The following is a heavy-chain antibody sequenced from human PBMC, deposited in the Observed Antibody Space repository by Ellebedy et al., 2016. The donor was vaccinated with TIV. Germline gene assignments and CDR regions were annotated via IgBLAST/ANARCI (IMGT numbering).Heavy chain of an antibody. CDR3: ALRGTVRVY. Sequence: PGGSLRLSCAASGFIFTTYWMTWVRQAPGKGLEWVANIKQDGSEEYYVDSVKGRFNISRDNAKNSLYLQMNSLRAEDTAVYYCALRGTVRVYWGQGTLVTVSS. V-gene: IGHV3-7*03. CDR2: IKQDGSEE. J-gene: IGHJ4*02. CDR1: GFIFTTYW. D-gene: IGHD2-8*02.